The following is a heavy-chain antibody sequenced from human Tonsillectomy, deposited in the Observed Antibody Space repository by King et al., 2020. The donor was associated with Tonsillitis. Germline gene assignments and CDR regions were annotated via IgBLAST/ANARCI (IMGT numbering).Heavy chain of an antibody. Sequence: VQLQESGPGLVKPSETLSLTCTVSGYSISTGHYWGWIRQPPGKGLEWIGNIYHSGTTYYNASFKSRITISIDMSKTQFSLRLTSVTAADTAVYYCARGMRDIVAIDWPDAFNMWGQGRMVTVSS. CDR1: GYSISTGHY. V-gene: IGHV4-38-2*02. CDR2: IYHSGTT. J-gene: IGHJ3*02. D-gene: IGHD5-12*01. CDR3: ARGMRDIVAIDWPDAFNM.